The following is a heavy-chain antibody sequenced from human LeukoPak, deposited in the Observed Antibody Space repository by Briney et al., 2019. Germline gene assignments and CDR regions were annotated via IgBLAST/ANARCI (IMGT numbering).Heavy chain of an antibody. J-gene: IGHJ4*02. Sequence: SETLSLTCTVSGGSISSGGYYWSWIRQPPGKGLEWIGYIYHSGSTYYNPSLKSRVTILVDRSKNQFSLKLSSVTAADTAVYYCARDQGLAAALDYWGQGTLVTVSS. V-gene: IGHV4-30-2*01. CDR3: ARDQGLAAALDY. D-gene: IGHD6-13*01. CDR2: IYHSGST. CDR1: GGSISSGGYY.